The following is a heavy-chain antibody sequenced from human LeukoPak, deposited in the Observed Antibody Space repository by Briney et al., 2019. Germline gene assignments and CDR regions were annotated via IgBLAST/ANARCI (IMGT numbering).Heavy chain of an antibody. D-gene: IGHD6-13*01. V-gene: IGHV6-1*01. CDR1: GDSVPSNSAA. J-gene: IGHJ4*02. CDR3: ARVAVPYSSSWHYFDY. Sequence: SQTLSLTCAISGDSVPSNSAAWNWIRQSPSRGLEWLGRTYYRSKWYNDYAVSVKSRIIINPDTSKNQFSLQLNSVTPEDTAVYYCARVAVPYSSSWHYFDYWGQGTLVTVSS. CDR2: TYYRSKWYN.